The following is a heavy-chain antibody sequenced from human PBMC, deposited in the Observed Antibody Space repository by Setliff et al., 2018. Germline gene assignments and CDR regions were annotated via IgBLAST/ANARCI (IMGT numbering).Heavy chain of an antibody. D-gene: IGHD3-22*01. CDR1: GGTFRTDG. V-gene: IGHV1-69*13. J-gene: IGHJ4*02. Sequence: SVKVSCKASGGTFRTDGFSWVRQAPGQGLEWMGRIIPVFGTAKYAQKFQGTVTITADESTTTAYMELRSLRTEDTAIYYCARDTRDRYDNSGHYLYLDYWGQGTLVTVSS. CDR3: ARDTRDRYDNSGHYLYLDY. CDR2: IIPVFGTA.